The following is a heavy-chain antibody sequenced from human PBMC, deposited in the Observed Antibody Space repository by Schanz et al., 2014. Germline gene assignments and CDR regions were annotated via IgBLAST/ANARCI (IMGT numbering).Heavy chain of an antibody. CDR2: INGNGGIT. J-gene: IGHJ4*02. V-gene: IGHV3-NL1*01. Sequence: QVQLVESGGGVVQPGRSLRLSCAASGFTFRSYGMHWVRQAPGKGLEWVSAINGNGGITYYADPVKGRFTISRDNSKNSLFLQMNSLRAEDTAVYYCAGGEYQLLYGNWGQGTLVTVSS. CDR1: GFTFRSYG. D-gene: IGHD2-2*02. CDR3: AGGEYQLLYGN.